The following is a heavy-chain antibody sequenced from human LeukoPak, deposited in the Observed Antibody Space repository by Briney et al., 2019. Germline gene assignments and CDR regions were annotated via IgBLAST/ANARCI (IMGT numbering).Heavy chain of an antibody. CDR3: ARDLGPHRSSPNSGAFDI. V-gene: IGHV3-7*01. Sequence: QAGGSLRLSCEASGFTFRSYWMTWVRQAPGKGLDWVASMKQDGSEEYYVDSVKGRFTISRDNAKNSLYLQMNNLRADDTAVYYCARDLGPHRSSPNSGAFDIWGQGTMVTVSS. D-gene: IGHD6-6*01. CDR1: GFTFRSYW. CDR2: MKQDGSEE. J-gene: IGHJ3*02.